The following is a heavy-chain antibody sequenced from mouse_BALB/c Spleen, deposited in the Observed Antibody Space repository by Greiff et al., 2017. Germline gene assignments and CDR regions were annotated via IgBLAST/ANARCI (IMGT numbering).Heavy chain of an antibody. V-gene: IGHV1-7*01. D-gene: IGHD2-3*01. CDR1: GYTFTSYW. Sequence: QVQLQQSGAELAKPGASVKMSCKASGYTFTSYWMHWVKQRPGQGLEWIGYINPSTGYTEYNQKFKDKATLTADKSSSTAYMQLSSLTSEDSAVYYCARTMMMGFAYWGQGTLVTVSA. J-gene: IGHJ3*01. CDR3: ARTMMMGFAY. CDR2: INPSTGYT.